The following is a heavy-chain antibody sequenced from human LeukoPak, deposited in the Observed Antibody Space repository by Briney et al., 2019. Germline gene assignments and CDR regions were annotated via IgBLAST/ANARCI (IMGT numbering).Heavy chain of an antibody. J-gene: IGHJ4*02. CDR1: GPNFRDAW. CDR3: TWMATVVTVDN. D-gene: IGHD4-23*01. V-gene: IGHV3-15*01. CDR2: TIGGDGPA. Sequence: GGSLRLSFAVSGPNFRDAWLCWVRQAPGKGLGWIGRTIGGDGPADYAAPVKGRFTISRDYSKDTMYLHMNSLKTEDTAVYYCTWMATVVTVDNWGQGTLVTVSS.